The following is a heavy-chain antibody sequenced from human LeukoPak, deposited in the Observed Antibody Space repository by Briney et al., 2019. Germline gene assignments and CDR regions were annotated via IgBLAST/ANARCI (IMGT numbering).Heavy chain of an antibody. J-gene: IGHJ3*02. D-gene: IGHD1-7*01. Sequence: PSETLSLTCTVSGGSISSGGYYWSWIRQHPGKGLEWIGYIYYSGSTYYNPSLKSRVTISVDTSKNQFSLKLSSVTAADTAVYYCARDNYARAFDIRGQGTMVTVSS. CDR1: GGSISSGGYY. CDR2: IYYSGST. V-gene: IGHV4-31*03. CDR3: ARDNYARAFDI.